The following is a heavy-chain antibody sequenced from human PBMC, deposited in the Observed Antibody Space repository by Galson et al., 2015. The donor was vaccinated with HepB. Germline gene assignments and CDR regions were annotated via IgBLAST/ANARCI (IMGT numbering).Heavy chain of an antibody. CDR1: GFAFSSYW. J-gene: IGHJ6*02. CDR3: ATGFSYGQYYYYYGMDV. Sequence: SLRLSCAASGFAFSSYWMSWVRQAPGKGLEWVANIKQDGTAKYYVDSVKGRFTISRDNAKNSLYLQMNSLRAEDTAVYYCATGFSYGQYYYYYGMDVWGQGTTVTVSS. CDR2: IKQDGTAK. D-gene: IGHD5-18*01. V-gene: IGHV3-7*03.